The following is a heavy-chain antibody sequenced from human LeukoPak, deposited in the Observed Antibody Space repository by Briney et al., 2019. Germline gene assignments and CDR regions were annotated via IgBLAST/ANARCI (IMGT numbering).Heavy chain of an antibody. CDR3: AKDRVRGAQEYYFDY. V-gene: IGHV3-30*18. CDR2: IPYDGSNK. D-gene: IGHD3-10*01. CDR1: GFTFSSYG. J-gene: IGHJ4*02. Sequence: GGSLRLSCAASGFTFSSYGMHWVRQAPGKGLEWVAVIPYDGSNKYYADSVKGRFTISRDNSKNTLYLQMNSLRAEDTAVYYCAKDRVRGAQEYYFDYWGQGTLVTVSS.